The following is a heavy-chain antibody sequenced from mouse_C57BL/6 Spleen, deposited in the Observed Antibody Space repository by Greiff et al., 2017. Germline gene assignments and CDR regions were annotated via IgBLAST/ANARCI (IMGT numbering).Heavy chain of an antibody. Sequence: DVHLVESGGGLVKPGGSLKLSCAASGFTFSDYGMHWVRQAPEKGLEWVAYISSGSSTIYYADTVKGRFTISRDNAKNTLFLQMTSLRSEDTAMYYCSSHFDYWGQGTTLTVSS. CDR1: GFTFSDYG. V-gene: IGHV5-17*01. CDR2: ISSGSSTI. CDR3: SSHFDY. D-gene: IGHD1-1*01. J-gene: IGHJ2*01.